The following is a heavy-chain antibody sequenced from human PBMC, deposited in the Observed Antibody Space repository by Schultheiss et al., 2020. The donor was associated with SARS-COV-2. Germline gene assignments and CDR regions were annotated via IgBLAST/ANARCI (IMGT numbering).Heavy chain of an antibody. Sequence: GESLKISCAASGFTFSSYAMSWVHQAPGKGLEWVSAISGSGGSTYYADSVKGRFTISRDNSKNTLYLQMNSLRAEDTAVYYCAKDVQPGPGAFDIWGQGTMVTVSS. CDR2: ISGSGGST. CDR1: GFTFSSYA. J-gene: IGHJ3*02. V-gene: IGHV3-23*01. CDR3: AKDVQPGPGAFDI. D-gene: IGHD2-2*01.